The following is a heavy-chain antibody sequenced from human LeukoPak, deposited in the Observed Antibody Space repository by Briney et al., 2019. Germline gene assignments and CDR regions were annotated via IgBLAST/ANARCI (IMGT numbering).Heavy chain of an antibody. D-gene: IGHD4-17*01. V-gene: IGHV3-23*01. CDR1: GFNFPTYA. CDR3: AKLVDYCEGRTCFTTYYYTDI. CDR2: IRVSDGAR. J-gene: IGHJ6*03. Sequence: GGSLRLSCAASGFNFPTYAMQWVRQAPGKGLEWVSSIRVSDGARFYADSVKGRFTTSRDNSKNTLFLQMNSLRVEDTAVYYCAKLVDYCEGRTCFTTYYYTDIWGKGTTVTVSS.